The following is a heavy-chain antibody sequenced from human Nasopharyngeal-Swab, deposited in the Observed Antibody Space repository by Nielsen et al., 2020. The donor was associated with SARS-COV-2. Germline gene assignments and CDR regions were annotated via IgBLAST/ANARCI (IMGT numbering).Heavy chain of an antibody. CDR2: ISAYNGNT. D-gene: IGHD4-23*01. J-gene: IGHJ4*02. CDR1: GYTFTSYG. Sequence: ASVKVSCKASGYTFTSYGISWVRQAPGQGLEWMGWISAYNGNTNYAQKLQGRVTMTTDTSTSTAYMELRSLRSDDTAVYYCARGFTVVTPYGSGYFDYWGQGTLVTVSS. CDR3: ARGFTVVTPYGSGYFDY. V-gene: IGHV1-18*01.